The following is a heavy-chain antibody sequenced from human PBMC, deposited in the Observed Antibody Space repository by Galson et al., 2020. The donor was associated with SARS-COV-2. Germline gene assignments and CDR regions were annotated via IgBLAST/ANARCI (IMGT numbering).Heavy chain of an antibody. CDR2: IPYSGST. Sequence: SETLSLTCTVSGGSISTSSDYWGWIRQPPVKGLEWLATIPYSGSTYYNPSLKSRVMISVDKSKNQFSLRMSSVTAADTAVYYCARRKYYNYYMDVWGKGTTVTISS. CDR3: ARRKYYNYYMDV. CDR1: GGSISTSSDY. V-gene: IGHV4-39*01. J-gene: IGHJ6*03.